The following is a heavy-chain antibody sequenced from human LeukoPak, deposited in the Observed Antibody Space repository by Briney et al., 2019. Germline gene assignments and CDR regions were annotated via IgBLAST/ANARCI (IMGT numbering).Heavy chain of an antibody. Sequence: ASVKVSCKASGYTFIDYYMHWVRQAPGQGLEWMGWINPNSGGTNYAQIFQGRVTMTRDTSISTAYMELSRLRSDDTAVHYCARRLRTRFDADFDYWGQGTLVTVSS. CDR1: GYTFIDYY. D-gene: IGHD3-16*01. J-gene: IGHJ4*02. CDR2: INPNSGGT. V-gene: IGHV1-2*02. CDR3: ARRLRTRFDADFDY.